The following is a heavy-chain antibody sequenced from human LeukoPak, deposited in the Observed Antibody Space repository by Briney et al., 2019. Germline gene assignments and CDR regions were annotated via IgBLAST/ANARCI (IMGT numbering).Heavy chain of an antibody. J-gene: IGHJ6*03. CDR3: ARGGGSTGYYMDV. V-gene: IGHV4-39*01. CDR2: IYYSGST. CDR1: GGSISSSSYY. D-gene: IGHD3-16*01. Sequence: PSETLSLTCTVSGGSISSSSYYWGWIRQPPGKGLEWIGSIYYSGSTYYNPSLKSRVTISVDTSKNQFSLKLSSVTAADTAVYYCARGGGSTGYYMDVWGKGTTVTVSS.